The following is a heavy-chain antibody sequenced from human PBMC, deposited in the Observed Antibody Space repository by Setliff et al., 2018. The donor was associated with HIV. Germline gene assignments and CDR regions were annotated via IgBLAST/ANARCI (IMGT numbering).Heavy chain of an antibody. J-gene: IGHJ2*01. Sequence: SETLSLTCTVSGGSISSGSYYWSWIRQPAGKGLEWIGHIYTSGSTNYNPSLKSRVTISVDTSKNQFPLKLSSVTAADTAVYYCARGLSSGWYGYWYFDLWGRGTLVTVSS. CDR1: GGSISSGSYY. CDR2: IYTSGST. V-gene: IGHV4-61*09. CDR3: ARGLSSGWYGYWYFDL. D-gene: IGHD6-19*01.